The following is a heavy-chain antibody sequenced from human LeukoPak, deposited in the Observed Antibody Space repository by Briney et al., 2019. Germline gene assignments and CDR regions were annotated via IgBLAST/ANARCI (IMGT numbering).Heavy chain of an antibody. CDR2: VDQGGTEK. CDR1: GFTFSSQW. V-gene: IGHV3-7*03. J-gene: IGHJ4*02. Sequence: GGSLRLSCAASGFTFSSQWMSWVRQAPGKGLEWVANVDQGGTEKYYVDSVRGRFTISRDNAENSLYLQMNSLRAEDMALYYCAKEGSSWSTFDYWGQGTLVTVSS. CDR3: AKEGSSWSTFDY. D-gene: IGHD6-13*01.